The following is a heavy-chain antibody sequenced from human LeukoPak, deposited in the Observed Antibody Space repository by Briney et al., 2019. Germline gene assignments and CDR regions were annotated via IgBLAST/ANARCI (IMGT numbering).Heavy chain of an antibody. CDR2: ISGGGGST. J-gene: IGHJ4*02. D-gene: IGHD4-17*01. V-gene: IGHV3-23*01. Sequence: PGGSLRLSCAASGFSFSIYAMSWVRQAPGKGLEWVSGISGGGGSTYYADSVKGRFTNSRDNSRNTLYLQMNSLRAEDTAIYYCAKDDYGDDEPYDYWGQGSLVTVSS. CDR1: GFSFSIYA. CDR3: AKDDYGDDEPYDY.